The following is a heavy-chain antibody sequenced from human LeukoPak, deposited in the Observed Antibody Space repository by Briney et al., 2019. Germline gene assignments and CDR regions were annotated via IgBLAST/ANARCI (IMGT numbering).Heavy chain of an antibody. V-gene: IGHV4-59*01. CDR3: ARDKQHSYGRYFDH. Sequence: PSETLSLTCTVSGGSISTYHWNWIRKSPEKGLEWIGYMQSTGNSNYNPSLKSRVTMSVDMSRNQIVLNLSSVTPADTAVYFCARDKQHSYGRYFDHWGQGILVTVSS. CDR1: GGSISTYH. J-gene: IGHJ4*02. D-gene: IGHD5-18*01. CDR2: MQSTGNS.